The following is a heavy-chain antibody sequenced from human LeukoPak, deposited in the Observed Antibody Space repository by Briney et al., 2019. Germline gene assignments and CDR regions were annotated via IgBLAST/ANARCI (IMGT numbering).Heavy chain of an antibody. Sequence: PSETLSLTCTVSGGSISSSSYYWNWIRQPPGKGLEWIGYIYYSGSTNYNPSLKSRVTISVDTSKNQFSLKLSSVTAADTAVYYCARDPTRSGLDYWGQGTLVTVSS. J-gene: IGHJ4*02. D-gene: IGHD4-11*01. CDR1: GGSISSSSYY. CDR3: ARDPTRSGLDY. CDR2: IYYSGST. V-gene: IGHV4-61*01.